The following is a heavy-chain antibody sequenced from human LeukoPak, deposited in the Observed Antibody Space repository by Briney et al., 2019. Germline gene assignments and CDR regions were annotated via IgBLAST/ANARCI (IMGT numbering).Heavy chain of an antibody. D-gene: IGHD3-22*01. CDR1: GFTLISYS. V-gene: IGHV3-21*01. CDR3: SAGEGYYDSSDYYSAWAFNV. Sequence: GGSLRLSCTASGFTLISYSMNWVRQAPGKGLEWVSSISSSSNYIYYADSVKGRFTISRDNAKNSLYLQMNSLRAEDTAVYYCSAGEGYYDSSDYYSAWAFNVWGQGTMVTVSS. J-gene: IGHJ3*01. CDR2: ISSSSNYI.